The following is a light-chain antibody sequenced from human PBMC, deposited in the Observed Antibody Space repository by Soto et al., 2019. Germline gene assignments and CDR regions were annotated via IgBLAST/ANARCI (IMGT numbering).Light chain of an antibody. V-gene: IGLV2-11*01. J-gene: IGLJ1*01. CDR1: SSDVGGYNY. CDR3: CSYAGSYTYV. Sequence: QSVRTQPRSVSGSPGHSVTSSCTGTSSDVGGYNYVSWYQQHPGKAPKLMIYDVSKRPSGVPDRFSGSKSGNTASLTISGLQAEDEADYYCCSYAGSYTYVFGTGTKVTVL. CDR2: DVS.